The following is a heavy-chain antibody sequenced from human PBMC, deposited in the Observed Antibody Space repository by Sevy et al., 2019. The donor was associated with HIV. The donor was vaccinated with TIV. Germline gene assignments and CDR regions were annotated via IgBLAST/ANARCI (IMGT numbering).Heavy chain of an antibody. D-gene: IGHD1-1*01. CDR1: GGSISSGDYY. V-gene: IGHV4-30-4*01. CDR2: IYYSGST. Sequence: SETLSLTCTVSGGSISSGDYYWSWIRQPPGKGLEWIGYIYYSGSTYYNPSLKSRVTISVDTSKNQFSLKLSSVTAADTAVYYCARSTGTGVHDAFDIWGQGTMVTVSS. CDR3: ARSTGTGVHDAFDI. J-gene: IGHJ3*02.